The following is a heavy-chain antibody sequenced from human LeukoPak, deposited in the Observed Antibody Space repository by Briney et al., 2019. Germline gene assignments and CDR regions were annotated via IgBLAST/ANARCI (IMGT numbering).Heavy chain of an antibody. D-gene: IGHD5-12*01. V-gene: IGHV1-69*13. CDR3: AREGGYDRRSMDV. Sequence: SVKVSCKASGRTFSSYAISWVRQAPGQGLEWMGGIIPIFGTANYAQKFQGRVTITADESTSTAYMELSSLRSEDTAVYYCAREGGYDRRSMDVWGQGTTVTVSS. CDR1: GRTFSSYA. J-gene: IGHJ6*02. CDR2: IIPIFGTA.